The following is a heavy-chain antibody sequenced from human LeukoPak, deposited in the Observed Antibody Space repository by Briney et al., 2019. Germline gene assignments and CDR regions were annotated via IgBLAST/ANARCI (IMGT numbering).Heavy chain of an antibody. Sequence: SGPTLVKLTQTLMLTFTFSGFPLSTSGVGVGWSRQPQGKALEWLALLYWDDAKRYSQSLKSRLTITKDTSKNQVVLTMTNMDPVDTAAYYCAHTSAVTTPYAYWGQGTLVTVSS. CDR2: LYWDDAK. CDR3: AHTSAVTTPYAY. CDR1: GFPLSTSGVG. J-gene: IGHJ4*02. V-gene: IGHV2-5*02. D-gene: IGHD4-17*01.